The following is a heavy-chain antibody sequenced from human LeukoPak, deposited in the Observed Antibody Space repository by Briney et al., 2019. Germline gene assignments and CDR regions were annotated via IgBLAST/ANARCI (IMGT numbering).Heavy chain of an antibody. CDR2: INPNSGGT. V-gene: IGHV1-2*02. CDR3: ARAPTHSDAFDI. CDR1: GYTFTGYY. Sequence: ASVKVSCKASGYTFTGYYMHWVRQAPGQGLEWMGWINPNSGGTNYAQKFQGRVTMTRDTSISTAYMELSRLRSDDTAVYYCARAPTHSDAFDIWGQGTMVTVSS. J-gene: IGHJ3*02.